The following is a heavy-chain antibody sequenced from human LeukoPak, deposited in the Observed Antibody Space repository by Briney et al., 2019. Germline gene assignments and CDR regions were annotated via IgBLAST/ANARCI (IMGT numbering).Heavy chain of an antibody. D-gene: IGHD2-21*02. CDR1: GGSFSGYY. CDR2: INHSGST. CDR3: AIGLHIVVVTDAFDI. Sequence: SETLSLTCAVYGGSFSGYYWSWIRQPPGKELEWIGEINHSGSTNYNPSLKSRVTISVDTSKNQFSLKLSSVTAADTAVYYCAIGLHIVVVTDAFDIWGQGTMVTVSS. J-gene: IGHJ3*02. V-gene: IGHV4-34*01.